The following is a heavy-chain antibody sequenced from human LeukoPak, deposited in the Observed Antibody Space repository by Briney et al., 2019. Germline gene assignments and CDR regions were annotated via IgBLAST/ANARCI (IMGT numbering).Heavy chain of an antibody. CDR1: GYTFSNYY. CDR3: AREDVGATAFDI. V-gene: IGHV1-2*02. D-gene: IGHD1-26*01. Sequence: ASVKVSCKASGYTFSNYYMHWVRQAPGQGLEWMGWINPNSGGTNYAQKFQGRVTMTRDTSISTAYMELSRLRSDDTAVYYCAREDVGATAFDIWGQGTMVTVSS. J-gene: IGHJ3*02. CDR2: INPNSGGT.